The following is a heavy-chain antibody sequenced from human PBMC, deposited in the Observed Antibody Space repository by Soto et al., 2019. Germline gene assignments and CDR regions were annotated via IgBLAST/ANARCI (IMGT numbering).Heavy chain of an antibody. CDR2: IYYSGST. CDR3: ARARANVAPSPGNPGHRLFSWTSQADSGLASEGSGQMDV. Sequence: SETLSLTCTVSGASISSYYWSWIRQPPGKGLEWIGYIYYSGSTNYNPSLKSRVTISVDTSKNQFSLKLSSVTAADTAVYYCARARANVAPSPGNPGHRLFSWTSQADSGLASEGSGQMDVWGQGTTVTVSS. CDR1: GASISSYY. J-gene: IGHJ6*02. V-gene: IGHV4-59*01. D-gene: IGHD2-15*01.